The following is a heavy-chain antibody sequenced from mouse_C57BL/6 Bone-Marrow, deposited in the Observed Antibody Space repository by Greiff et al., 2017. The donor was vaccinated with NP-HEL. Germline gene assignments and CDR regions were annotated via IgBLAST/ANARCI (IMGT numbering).Heavy chain of an antibody. V-gene: IGHV1-50*01. CDR1: GYTFTSYW. J-gene: IGHJ2*01. CDR3: ARCPPRNYGGEY. CDR2: IDPSDSYT. Sequence: VQLQQPGAELVKPGASVKLSCKASGYTFTSYWMQWVKQRPGQGLEWIGEIDPSDSYTNYTQKFKGKATLTVDTASSTAYMQLSSLTSEDSAVYYCARCPPRNYGGEYWGKGTTLTVSS. D-gene: IGHD1-1*01.